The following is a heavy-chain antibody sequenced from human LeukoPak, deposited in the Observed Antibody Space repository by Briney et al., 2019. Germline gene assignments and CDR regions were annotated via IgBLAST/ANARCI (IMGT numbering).Heavy chain of an antibody. J-gene: IGHJ3*02. CDR2: IYPGDSDT. Sequence: GESLKISCKGSGYSFTSYWIGWVRQMPGKGLEWMGIIYPGDSDTRYSPSFQGQVTISADKSISTAYLQWSSLEASDTAMYYCAAGSLLGYCSSTSCPTEDAFDIWGQGTMVTVSS. V-gene: IGHV5-51*01. CDR3: AAGSLLGYCSSTSCPTEDAFDI. D-gene: IGHD2-2*01. CDR1: GYSFTSYW.